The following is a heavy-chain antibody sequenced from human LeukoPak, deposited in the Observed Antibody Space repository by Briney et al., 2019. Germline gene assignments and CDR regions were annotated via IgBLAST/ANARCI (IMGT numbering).Heavy chain of an antibody. Sequence: GASVKVSCKASGYTFTSYSIHWVRQAPGQKLEWMGWINAGNGNTEYSQNFQGRVTITRDTSASTSYMELSSLRFEDTAVYYCARDRSSTWYGGIDYWGLGTLVTASS. CDR2: INAGNGNT. J-gene: IGHJ4*02. CDR1: GYTFTSYS. D-gene: IGHD6-13*01. V-gene: IGHV1-3*01. CDR3: ARDRSSTWYGGIDY.